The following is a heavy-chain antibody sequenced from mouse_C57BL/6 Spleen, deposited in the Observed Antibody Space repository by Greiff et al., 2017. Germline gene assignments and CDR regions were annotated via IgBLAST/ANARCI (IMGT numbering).Heavy chain of an antibody. CDR1: GFTFSDYG. V-gene: IGHV5-17*01. CDR2: ISSGSSTI. CDR3: ARSKPYYYGSSNYAMDY. Sequence: EVQVVESGGGLVKPGGSLKLSCAASGFTFSDYGMHWVRQAPEKGLEWVAYISSGSSTIYYADTVKGRFTISRDNAKNTLFLQMTSLRSEDTAMYYCARSKPYYYGSSNYAMDYWGQGTSVTVSS. J-gene: IGHJ4*01. D-gene: IGHD1-1*01.